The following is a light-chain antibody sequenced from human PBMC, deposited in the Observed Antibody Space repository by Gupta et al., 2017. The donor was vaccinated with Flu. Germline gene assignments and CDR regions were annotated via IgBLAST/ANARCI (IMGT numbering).Light chain of an antibody. V-gene: IGKV3-20*01. Sequence: EIVLTQSPGTLSFSPGERATLSCRASQSLSSSHLAWYQQRRGQVPRLLIYGASNRATGIPDRFSGSGSETEFTLTISRLEPEDFAIEYCQQYGSSPYSFGQGTKLDIK. J-gene: IGKJ2*03. CDR2: GAS. CDR1: QSLSSSH. CDR3: QQYGSSPYS.